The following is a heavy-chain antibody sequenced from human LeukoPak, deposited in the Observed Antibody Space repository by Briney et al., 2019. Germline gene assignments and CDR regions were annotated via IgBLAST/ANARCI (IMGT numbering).Heavy chain of an antibody. J-gene: IGHJ3*02. D-gene: IGHD3-22*01. Sequence: SQTLSLTCTVSGGSISSGSYYWSWIRQPAGKGLEWIGRIYTSGSTNYNPSPKSRVTISVDTSKNQFSLKLSSVTAADTAVYYCARGGYYYDSRGGTFDIWGQGTMVTVSS. CDR2: IYTSGST. CDR1: GGSISSGSYY. CDR3: ARGGYYYDSRGGTFDI. V-gene: IGHV4-61*02.